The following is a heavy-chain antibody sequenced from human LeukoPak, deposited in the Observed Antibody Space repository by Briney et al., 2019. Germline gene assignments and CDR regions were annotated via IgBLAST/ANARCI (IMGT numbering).Heavy chain of an antibody. V-gene: IGHV1-2*02. CDR2: INPNSGGT. CDR3: ARGAELLWFGELSAYFDY. J-gene: IGHJ4*02. CDR1: GYTFTSYD. D-gene: IGHD3-10*01. Sequence: ASVKVSCKASGYTFTSYDINWVRQATGQGLEWMGWINPNSGGTNYAQKFQGRVTMTRDTSISTAYMELSRLRSDDTAVYYCARGAELLWFGELSAYFDYWGQGTLVTVSS.